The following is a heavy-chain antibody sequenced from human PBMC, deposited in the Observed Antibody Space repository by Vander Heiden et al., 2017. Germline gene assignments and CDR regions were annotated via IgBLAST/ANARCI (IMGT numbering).Heavy chain of an antibody. CDR1: GFTFSSYA. CDR3: AKRGGYYYDSSGPDY. Sequence: EVQLLESGGGLVQPGGHLRLSCAASGFTFSSYAMSWVRRAPGKGLEWVSAISGSGGSTYYADSVKGRFTISRDNSKNTLYLQMNSLRAEDTAVYYCAKRGGYYYDSSGPDYWGQGTLVTVSS. D-gene: IGHD3-22*01. J-gene: IGHJ4*02. V-gene: IGHV3-23*01. CDR2: ISGSGGST.